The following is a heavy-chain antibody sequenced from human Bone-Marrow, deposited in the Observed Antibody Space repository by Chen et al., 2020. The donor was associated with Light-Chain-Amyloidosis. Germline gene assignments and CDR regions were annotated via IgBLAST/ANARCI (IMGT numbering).Heavy chain of an antibody. CDR1: GYTLPNYW. Sequence: EGQLEQSGPEVKKPAESLKISCKAPGYTLPNYWIGWVRQMPGKGLEWMGVIYPDDSDARYSPSFEGQVTISADKSITTAYLQWRSLKASDTAMYYCARRRDGYNFDYWGQGTLVTVSS. CDR3: ARRRDGYNFDY. CDR2: IYPDDSDA. V-gene: IGHV5-51*01. J-gene: IGHJ4*02. D-gene: IGHD5-12*01.